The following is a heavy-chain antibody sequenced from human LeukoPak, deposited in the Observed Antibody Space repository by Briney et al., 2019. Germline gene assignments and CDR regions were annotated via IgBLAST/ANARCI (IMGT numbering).Heavy chain of an antibody. D-gene: IGHD4-17*01. Sequence: SVKVSCKASGGTFSSYAISWVRQAPGQGLEWMGGIIPIFGTANYAQKFQGRVTITADKSTSTAYMELSSLRSEDTAVYYCASHGDYSDYMDVWGKGTTVTVSS. CDR3: ASHGDYSDYMDV. V-gene: IGHV1-69*06. CDR2: IIPIFGTA. J-gene: IGHJ6*03. CDR1: GGTFSSYA.